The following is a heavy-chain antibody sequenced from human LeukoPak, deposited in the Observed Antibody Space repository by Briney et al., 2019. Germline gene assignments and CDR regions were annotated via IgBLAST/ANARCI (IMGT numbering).Heavy chain of an antibody. D-gene: IGHD3-10*01. CDR2: MYYSGTT. J-gene: IGHJ5*02. CDR3: TRGPLLWFGELRFDP. V-gene: IGHV4-38-2*02. Sequence: PPETLSLTCTVSGYSISSGYYWGWIRQPPGKGLEWIGSMYYSGTTYYNPSLKSRVTISVDTSKNQFSLKLNSVTAADTAVYYCTRGPLLWFGELRFDPWGQGILVTVSS. CDR1: GYSISSGYY.